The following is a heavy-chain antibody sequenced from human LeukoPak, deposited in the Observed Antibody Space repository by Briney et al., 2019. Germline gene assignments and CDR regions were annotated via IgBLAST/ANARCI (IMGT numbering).Heavy chain of an antibody. CDR2: IYYSGST. Sequence: SETVSLTCTVSGASISSYYWSWIRQPPGKGLEWIGYIYYSGSTNYNPSLKSRVTISVDTSKNQFSLRLSSVTAADTAVYYCARHGYYYDSSGYYYQPWGQGTLVTVSS. V-gene: IGHV4-59*01. CDR3: ARHGYYYDSSGYYYQP. CDR1: GASISSYY. J-gene: IGHJ5*02. D-gene: IGHD3-22*01.